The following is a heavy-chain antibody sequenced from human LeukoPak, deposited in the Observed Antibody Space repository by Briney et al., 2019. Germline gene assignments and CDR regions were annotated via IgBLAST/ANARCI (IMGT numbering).Heavy chain of an antibody. CDR1: GGSISSGDYY. Sequence: SETLSLTCTVSGGSISSGDYYWSWIRQPPGKGLEWIGYIYYSGSTYYNPSLKSRVTISVDTSKNQFSLKLSSVTAADTAVYYCAREVYGSRAFEIWGQGTMVTVSS. J-gene: IGHJ3*02. V-gene: IGHV4-30-4*01. CDR3: AREVYGSRAFEI. CDR2: IYYSGST. D-gene: IGHD6-19*01.